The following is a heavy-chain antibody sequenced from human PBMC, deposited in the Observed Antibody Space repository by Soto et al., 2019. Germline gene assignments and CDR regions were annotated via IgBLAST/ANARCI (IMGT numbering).Heavy chain of an antibody. J-gene: IGHJ6*03. Sequence: ASVKVSCKASGYSFTNFHIHWVRQAPGQGLEWMGRIDAYNGKKEYAQTLQGRVTITMDTSTSTVYMELKSLRSDDTAVYYCARFSDFYYYMDAWGKGTTVTVSS. CDR2: IDAYNGKK. V-gene: IGHV1-18*01. CDR1: GYSFTNFH. D-gene: IGHD6-25*01. CDR3: ARFSDFYYYMDA.